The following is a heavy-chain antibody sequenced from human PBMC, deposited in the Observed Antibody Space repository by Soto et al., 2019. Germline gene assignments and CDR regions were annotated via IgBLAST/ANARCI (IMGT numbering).Heavy chain of an antibody. J-gene: IGHJ3*02. D-gene: IGHD3-3*01. V-gene: IGHV3-11*04. CDR1: GFTFSDYY. Sequence: GGSLRLSCAASGFTFSDYYMSWIRQAPGKGLEWVSYISSSGSTIYYADSVKGRFTISRDNAKNSLYLQMNSLRAEDTAVYYCARDEPIFGVADDAFDIWGQGTMVTVSS. CDR3: ARDEPIFGVADDAFDI. CDR2: ISSSGSTI.